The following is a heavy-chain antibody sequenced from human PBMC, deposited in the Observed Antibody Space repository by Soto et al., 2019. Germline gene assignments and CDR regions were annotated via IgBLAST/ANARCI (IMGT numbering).Heavy chain of an antibody. J-gene: IGHJ2*01. CDR1: GFTFSNYW. V-gene: IGHV3-7*03. D-gene: IGHD2-21*02. Sequence: EVQLMESGGGLVQPGGSLRLSCVASGFTFSNYWMGWVRQAPGKGLEWVANIRQDGGDKRDLDSVKGRFTISRDNAQNSLYLQMNSLRAEDTAVYYCARIDCGGNCYSRSWYFDIWGRGTLVTVSS. CDR2: IRQDGGDK. CDR3: ARIDCGGNCYSRSWYFDI.